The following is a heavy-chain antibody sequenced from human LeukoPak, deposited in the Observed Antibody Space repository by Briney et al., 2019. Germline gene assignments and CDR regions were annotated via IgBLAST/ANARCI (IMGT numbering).Heavy chain of an antibody. V-gene: IGHV4-59*01. CDR3: ARDTSGYSYGSYFDY. D-gene: IGHD5-18*01. Sequence: SETLSLTCTVSGGSISSYYWSWIRQPPGKGLEWIGYIYYSGSTNYNPSLKSRVTISVDTSKNQFSLKLSSVTAADTAVYYCARDTSGYSYGSYFDYWGQGTLVTVSS. CDR2: IYYSGST. J-gene: IGHJ4*02. CDR1: GGSISSYY.